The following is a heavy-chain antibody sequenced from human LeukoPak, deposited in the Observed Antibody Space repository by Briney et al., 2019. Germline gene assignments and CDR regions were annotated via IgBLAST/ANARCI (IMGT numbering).Heavy chain of an antibody. V-gene: IGHV3-11*01. J-gene: IGHJ4*02. CDR3: ASDSNYGFFGY. CDR1: GFTFSDYY. Sequence: GGSLRLSCAASGFTFSDYYMSWIRQAPGKGLEWVSYISSSGSTIYYADSVKGRFTISGDNAKNSLYLQMNSLRAEDTAVYYCASDSNYGFFGYWGQGTLVTVSS. CDR2: ISSSGSTI. D-gene: IGHD4-11*01.